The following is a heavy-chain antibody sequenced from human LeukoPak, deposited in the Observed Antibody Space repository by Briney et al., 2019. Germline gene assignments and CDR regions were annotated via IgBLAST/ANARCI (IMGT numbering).Heavy chain of an antibody. CDR3: ARGFTYGTNWFDP. CDR2: INHSGST. Sequence: PSETLSLTCAVYGGSFSGYYWSWIRQPPGKGLEWIGEINHSGSTNYNPSLKSRVTISVDTSKNQFSLKLRSVTAADTAVYFCARGFTYGTNWFDPWGQGTLVTVSS. J-gene: IGHJ5*02. V-gene: IGHV4-34*01. D-gene: IGHD4-17*01. CDR1: GGSFSGYY.